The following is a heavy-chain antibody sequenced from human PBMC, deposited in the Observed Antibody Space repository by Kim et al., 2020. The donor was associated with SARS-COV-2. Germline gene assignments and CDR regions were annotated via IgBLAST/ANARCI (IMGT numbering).Heavy chain of an antibody. J-gene: IGHJ4*02. CDR1: GGSISSSSYY. Sequence: SETLSLTCTVSGGSISSSSYYWGWIRQPPGKGLEWIGSIYYSGSTYYNPSLKSRVTISVDTSKNQFSLKLSSVTAADTAVYYCARCGSGISLLTTQYWGQGTLVTVSS. V-gene: IGHV4-39*07. CDR3: ARCGSGISLLTTQY. CDR2: IYYSGST. D-gene: IGHD3-22*01.